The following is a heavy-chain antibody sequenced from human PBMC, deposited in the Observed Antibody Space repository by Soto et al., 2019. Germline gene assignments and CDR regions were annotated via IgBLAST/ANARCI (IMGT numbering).Heavy chain of an antibody. J-gene: IGHJ4*02. CDR2: IRSKANSYAT. CDR3: TMGLRWFGAY. Sequence: EVQLVESGGGLVQPGGSLKLSCAASGFTFSGSAMHWVRQASGKGLEWVGRIRSKANSYATAYAASVTGRFTISRDDSKCRAYLQMNSLKTEDTALYYCTMGLRWFGAYWGQGTLVTVSS. V-gene: IGHV3-73*02. D-gene: IGHD3-10*01. CDR1: GFTFSGSA.